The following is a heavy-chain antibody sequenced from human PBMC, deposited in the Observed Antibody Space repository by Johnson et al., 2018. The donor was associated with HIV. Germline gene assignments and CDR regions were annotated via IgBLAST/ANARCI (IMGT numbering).Heavy chain of an antibody. D-gene: IGHD6-19*01. CDR3: ARAIDQGYSSGWSSDVYDI. V-gene: IGHV3-30*03. J-gene: IGHJ3*02. Sequence: QVQLVESGGGVVQPGRSLRLSCAASGFTFSSYGMHWVRQAPGKGLEWVAVISYDESNKYYADSVKGRFTISRDNAKNTLYLQMNSLRVEDTAVYYCARAIDQGYSSGWSSDVYDIWGQGTMVTVSA. CDR2: ISYDESNK. CDR1: GFTFSSYG.